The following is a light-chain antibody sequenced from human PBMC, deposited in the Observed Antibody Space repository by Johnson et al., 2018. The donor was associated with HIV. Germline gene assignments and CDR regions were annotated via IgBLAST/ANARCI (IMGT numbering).Light chain of an antibody. CDR2: DNN. J-gene: IGLJ1*01. V-gene: IGLV1-51*01. CDR3: GTWDSSLSAFYV. Sequence: QAVFTQPPSVSAAPGQMVTRSYSGSSSNIGNNFVSWFRQLPLRAPKVLIYDNNERPSGIPDRSSGSKSGTSATLGITGLQTGDETDYYCGTWDSSLSAFYVFGTGTKVTVL. CDR1: SSNIGNNF.